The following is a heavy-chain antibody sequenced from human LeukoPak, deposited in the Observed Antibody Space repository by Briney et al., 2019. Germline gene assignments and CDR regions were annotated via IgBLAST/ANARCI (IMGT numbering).Heavy chain of an antibody. D-gene: IGHD1-26*01. J-gene: IGHJ4*02. Sequence: GASVKVSCKASGGTFSSYAISWVRQAPGQGLEWMGRIIPIFGTADYAQKFQGRATITTDESTSTAYMELSSLRSEDTAVYYCATKFVGATTLDYWGQGTLVTVSS. CDR2: IIPIFGTA. CDR1: GGTFSSYA. V-gene: IGHV1-69*05. CDR3: ATKFVGATTLDY.